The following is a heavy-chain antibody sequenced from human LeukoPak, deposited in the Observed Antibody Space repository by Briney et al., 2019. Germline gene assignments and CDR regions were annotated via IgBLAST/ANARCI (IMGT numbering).Heavy chain of an antibody. V-gene: IGHV3-74*01. CDR2: INTDGDIM. D-gene: IGHD2-2*01. CDR1: GFTFSNSW. Sequence: GGSLRLSCAASGFTFSNSWMHWVRQTPGKGPVWVSCINTDGDIMRYADSVKGRFTISRDNAKNTLYLQMNSLRVEDTAVYYCARAGGPPTAMGFDPWGQGSLVSVST. CDR3: ARAGGPPTAMGFDP. J-gene: IGHJ5*02.